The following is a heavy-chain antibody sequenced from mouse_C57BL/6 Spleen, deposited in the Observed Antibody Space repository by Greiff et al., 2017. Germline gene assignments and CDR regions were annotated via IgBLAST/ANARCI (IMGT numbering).Heavy chain of an antibody. CDR1: GYTFTSYW. CDR2: IDPSDSYK. CDR3: ARKPDDCDY. Sequence: QVQLKQPGAELVKPGASVKLSCKASGYTFTSYWMPWVKQRPGQGLEWIGEIDPSDSYKNYNQKFKGKATLTVDTSSSTAYRQLSSLTSEDSAVYYGARKPDDCDYWGQGTTLSVSS. J-gene: IGHJ2*01. V-gene: IGHV1-50*01.